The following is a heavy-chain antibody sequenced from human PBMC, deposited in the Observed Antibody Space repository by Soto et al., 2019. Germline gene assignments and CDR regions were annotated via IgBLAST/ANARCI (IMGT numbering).Heavy chain of an antibody. J-gene: IGHJ4*02. V-gene: IGHV3-30-3*01. CDR3: ARESVDTAMVTPDFDY. CDR2: ISYDGSNK. Sequence: QVQLVESGGGVVQPGRSLRLSCAASGFTFSSYAMHWVRQAAGKGLEWVAVISYDGSNKYYADSVKGRFTISRDNSKNTLYLQMNSLRAEDTAVYYCARESVDTAMVTPDFDYWGQGTLVTVSS. CDR1: GFTFSSYA. D-gene: IGHD5-18*01.